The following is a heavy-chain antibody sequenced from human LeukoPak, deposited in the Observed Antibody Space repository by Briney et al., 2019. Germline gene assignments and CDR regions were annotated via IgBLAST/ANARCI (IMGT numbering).Heavy chain of an antibody. CDR1: GFSLSTSGVG. CDR3: AHRIDSSGWKSYFDY. Sequence: SGPTLVNPTQTLTLTCTFSGFSLSTSGVGVGWIRQPPGKALEWLALIYWDDEKRYSPSLKSRLTITKDTSKNQVVLTMTNMDPVDTATYYCAHRIDSSGWKSYFDYWGQGTLVTVSS. J-gene: IGHJ4*02. CDR2: IYWDDEK. V-gene: IGHV2-5*02. D-gene: IGHD6-19*01.